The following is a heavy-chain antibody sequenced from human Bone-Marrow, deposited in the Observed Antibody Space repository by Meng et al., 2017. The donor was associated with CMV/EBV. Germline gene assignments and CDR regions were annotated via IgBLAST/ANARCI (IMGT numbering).Heavy chain of an antibody. Sequence: GGSLRLSCVVSGFSFSDYEMMWVRQAPGKGLEWVSYISSSGTKIKYADSVKGRFTISRDNAKRSAYLQMNSLRAEDTAVYYCAGGGGDYWGQGTLVTVSS. V-gene: IGHV3-48*03. D-gene: IGHD3-16*01. CDR2: ISSSGTKI. CDR3: AGGGGDY. J-gene: IGHJ4*02. CDR1: GFSFSDYE.